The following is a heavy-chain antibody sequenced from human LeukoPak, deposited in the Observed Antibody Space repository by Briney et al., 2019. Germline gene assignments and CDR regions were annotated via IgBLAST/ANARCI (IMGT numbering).Heavy chain of an antibody. CDR3: AKGDKMLTWRRTYNRFDP. J-gene: IGHJ5*02. V-gene: IGHV3-30*02. D-gene: IGHD3-16*01. Sequence: PGGSLRLSCAASGFIFSSYGMHWVRQAPGKGLAWVSFINHDGSNKCYADSVRGRFTISRDNSKNTLYLQMNSLRAEDTAVYFCAKGDKMLTWRRTYNRFDPWGQGTLVTVSS. CDR2: INHDGSNK. CDR1: GFIFSSYG.